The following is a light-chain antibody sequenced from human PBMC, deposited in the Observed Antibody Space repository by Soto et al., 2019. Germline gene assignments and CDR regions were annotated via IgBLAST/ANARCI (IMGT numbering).Light chain of an antibody. V-gene: IGLV1-47*01. Sequence: QSVLXQPPSXSGTPGQRVTISXSGSSSNIGSNYVYWYQQLPGTVPQLLIYXXSERPSGVPDRFSGSKSGTSASLAISGLRSEDEADYYCAAWDDSLSGVVFGGGTKLTVL. CDR1: SSNIGSNY. CDR2: XXS. J-gene: IGLJ2*01. CDR3: AAWDDSLSGVV.